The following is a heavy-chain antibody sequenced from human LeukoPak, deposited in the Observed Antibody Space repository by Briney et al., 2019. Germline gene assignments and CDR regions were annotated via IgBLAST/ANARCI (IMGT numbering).Heavy chain of an antibody. D-gene: IGHD3-22*01. CDR1: GGSISSYY. CDR2: IYYSGST. J-gene: IGHJ5*02. CDR3: ARDRRDYDSSGYYNWFDP. Sequence: SETLSLTCIVSGGSISSYYWSWIRQPPGKGLEWIGYIYYSGSTNYNPSLKSRVTISVDTSKNQFSLKLSSVTAADTAVYYCARDRRDYDSSGYYNWFDPWGQGTLVTVSS. V-gene: IGHV4-59*01.